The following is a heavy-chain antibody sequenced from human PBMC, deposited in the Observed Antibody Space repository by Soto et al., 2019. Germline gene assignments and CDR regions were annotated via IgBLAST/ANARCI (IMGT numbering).Heavy chain of an antibody. CDR1: GYSFSSYW. J-gene: IGHJ6*03. V-gene: IGHV5-51*01. CDR3: ARQGHYYYYYMDV. Sequence: GEALKISRKGSGYSFSSYWCSSVRQMPGKGLEWMGIIYPGDSDNKYNPSFQGQVTISADKSISTAYLQWSSLKASDTAMYYCARQGHYYYYYMDVWGKGTTVTVSS. CDR2: IYPGDSDN.